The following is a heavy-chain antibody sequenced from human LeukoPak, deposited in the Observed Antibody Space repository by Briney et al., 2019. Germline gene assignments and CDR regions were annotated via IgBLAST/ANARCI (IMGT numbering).Heavy chain of an antibody. CDR3: ARCRGAAGYHFYGMDV. CDR2: IWYDGSNK. J-gene: IGHJ6*02. Sequence: SGGSLRLSCAASGFSFSSYGIHWVRQAPGKGLEWVAVIWYDGSNKYYADSVKGRFTISRDNSKNTLYLQMNSLRAEDTAVYYCARCRGAAGYHFYGMDVWGQGTTVTVSS. D-gene: IGHD6-19*01. CDR1: GFSFSSYG. V-gene: IGHV3-33*01.